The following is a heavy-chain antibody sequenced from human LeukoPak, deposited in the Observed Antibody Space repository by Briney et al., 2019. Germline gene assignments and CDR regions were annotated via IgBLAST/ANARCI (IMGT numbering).Heavy chain of an antibody. D-gene: IGHD2-15*01. CDR2: ISGSGGST. J-gene: IGHJ4*02. Sequence: PGGSLGLSCAASGFTFSSYAMSWVRQAPGRGLEWVSAISGSGGSTYHADSVKGRFTISRDNSKNTLYLQMNSLRAEDTAVYYCAKVVVAASYYFDYWGQRTLVTVSS. CDR1: GFTFSSYA. CDR3: AKVVVAASYYFDY. V-gene: IGHV3-23*01.